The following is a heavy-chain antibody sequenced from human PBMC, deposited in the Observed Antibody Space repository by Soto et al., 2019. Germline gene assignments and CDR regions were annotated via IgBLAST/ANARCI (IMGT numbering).Heavy chain of an antibody. Sequence: SETLSLTCAVYGGSFSGYYWSWIRQPPGKGLEWIGEINHSGSTNYNPSLKSRVTISVDTSKNQFSLKLSSVTAADTAVYYCARTYSYGSLDYWGQGTLVTVSS. J-gene: IGHJ4*02. CDR1: GGSFSGYY. CDR2: INHSGST. D-gene: IGHD5-18*01. CDR3: ARTYSYGSLDY. V-gene: IGHV4-34*01.